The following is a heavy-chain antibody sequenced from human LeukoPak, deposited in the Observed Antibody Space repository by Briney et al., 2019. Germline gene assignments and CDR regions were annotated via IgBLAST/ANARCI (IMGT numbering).Heavy chain of an antibody. CDR2: VNPNSGGT. Sequence: ASVKVSCKASGYTFNGYYMHWVRQAPGQGREWMGWVNPNSGGTNYAQKFQGRVTMPRDTHISTAYMGLSRLRSDDTAVYYCARFRFDYYDSSGTSNWFDPWGQGTLVTVSS. J-gene: IGHJ5*02. D-gene: IGHD3-22*01. CDR1: GYTFNGYY. V-gene: IGHV1-2*02. CDR3: ARFRFDYYDSSGTSNWFDP.